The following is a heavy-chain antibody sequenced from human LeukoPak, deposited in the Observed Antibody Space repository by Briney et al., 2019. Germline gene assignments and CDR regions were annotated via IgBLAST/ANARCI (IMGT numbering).Heavy chain of an antibody. D-gene: IGHD3-22*01. CDR3: AKADYYDSNTYRAQFFQH. J-gene: IGHJ1*01. V-gene: IGHV3-23*01. Sequence: SGGSLRLSCAASGFTFSRYSMNWVRQAPGKGLEWVSVISGSGISTYNADSVKGRFTISRDNSKNTLYLQMNSLRAEDTAVYYCAKADYYDSNTYRAQFFQHWGQGTLVTVSS. CDR2: ISGSGIST. CDR1: GFTFSRYS.